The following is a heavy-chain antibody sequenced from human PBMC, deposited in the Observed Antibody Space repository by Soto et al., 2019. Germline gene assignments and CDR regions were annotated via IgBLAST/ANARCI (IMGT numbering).Heavy chain of an antibody. CDR2: IRTKTYGEAV. Sequence: DVQLVESGGGLIKPGGSLRLSCTASEFTFANAFMNWVRQAPGKGLEWIGRIRTKTYGEAVDYAAPVKGRFTISRDDSKDTRYLQMNSLKIEDTAVYYCTSCRGYCTGLVAYDIWGQGTMVTVSS. D-gene: IGHD2-8*02. CDR1: EFTFANAF. V-gene: IGHV3-15*07. CDR3: TSCRGYCTGLVAYDI. J-gene: IGHJ3*02.